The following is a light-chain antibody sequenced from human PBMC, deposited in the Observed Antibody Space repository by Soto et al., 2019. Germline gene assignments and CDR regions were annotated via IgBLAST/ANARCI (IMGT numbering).Light chain of an antibody. V-gene: IGKV2-28*01. Sequence: IVMTQSPLSLPVTPGEPASISCGSSQSLLHSNGYNYLDWYLQKPGQSPQLXXYLGSSRASGVPDRFSGGGSGTDFTLKISRVQAEDVGIYYGMQALQTPPTFCQGTKVDIK. J-gene: IGKJ1*01. CDR1: QSLLHSNGYNY. CDR3: MQALQTPPT. CDR2: LGS.